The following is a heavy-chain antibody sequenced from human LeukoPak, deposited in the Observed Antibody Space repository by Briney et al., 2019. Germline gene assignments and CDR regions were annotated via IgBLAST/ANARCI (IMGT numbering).Heavy chain of an antibody. CDR1: GLTVSSNY. CDR3: ARANGGNMWRGHYFDC. Sequence: GGSLRLSCAASGLTVSSNYMSWVRQAPGKGLEWPSVIYNGDMTYYADSVKGRFTISRDNSKNTLYLQMNNLRAEDTAVYYCARANGGNMWRGHYFDCWGQGTLVTVSS. CDR2: IYNGDMT. D-gene: IGHD4-23*01. V-gene: IGHV3-66*01. J-gene: IGHJ4*02.